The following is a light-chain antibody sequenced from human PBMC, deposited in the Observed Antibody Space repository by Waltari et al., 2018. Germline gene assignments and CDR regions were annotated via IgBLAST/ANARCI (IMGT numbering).Light chain of an antibody. CDR1: QSVGSY. CDR2: DAS. J-gene: IGKJ4*01. CDR3: QQRTNWPSLT. V-gene: IGKV3-11*01. Sequence: EIVLTQSPATLSLSPGERATLPCRASQSVGSYLAWYQHRPGQAPSLLIYDASTRATGIPARFSGSVSGTDFTLTVSSLEPEDFAVYYCQQRTNWPSLTFGGGTKVEIK.